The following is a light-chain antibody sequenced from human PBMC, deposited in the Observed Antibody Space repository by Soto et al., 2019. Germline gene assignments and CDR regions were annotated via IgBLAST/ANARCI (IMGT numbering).Light chain of an antibody. J-gene: IGKJ1*01. CDR2: GAS. CDR3: HQYVSSWT. Sequence: EIVLTQAPGTLSLSPGERATLSCRASQSCSSTYLAWYQQQSGHAPSLLISGASSRGTGIPDRFSGSGSGTDFTLTISRLEPEDFAVYYCHQYVSSWTFGQGTKVDIK. V-gene: IGKV3-20*01. CDR1: QSCSSTY.